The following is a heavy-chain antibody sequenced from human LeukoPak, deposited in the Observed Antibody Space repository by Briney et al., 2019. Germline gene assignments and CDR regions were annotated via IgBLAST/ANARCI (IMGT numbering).Heavy chain of an antibody. CDR1: GFTFSIYW. D-gene: IGHD3-22*01. CDR3: ARDRPYYYYDRTFDY. CDR2: IKQDGSEK. V-gene: IGHV3-7*01. J-gene: IGHJ4*02. Sequence: PGGSLRLSGAASGFTFSIYWMTWVRQAPGKGLEWVANIKQDGSEKYYVDSVKGRFTISRDNAKNSLYLQMNSLSAEDTAVYYCARDRPYYYYDRTFDYWGQGTLVTVSS.